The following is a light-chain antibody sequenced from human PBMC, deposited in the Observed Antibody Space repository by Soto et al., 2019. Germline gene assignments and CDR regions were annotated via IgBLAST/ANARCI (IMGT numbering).Light chain of an antibody. J-gene: IGKJ1*01. Sequence: DIQMTQSPSSLSASVLDRVTITCLASQDIRNYLAWYQQKPGKVPKLLIYAASSLESGVPSRFIGSGSGTYFTLTIGSLQPEDVASYYCQKHDGDPWTFGQGTKVDIK. CDR1: QDIRNY. CDR2: AAS. CDR3: QKHDGDPWT. V-gene: IGKV1-27*01.